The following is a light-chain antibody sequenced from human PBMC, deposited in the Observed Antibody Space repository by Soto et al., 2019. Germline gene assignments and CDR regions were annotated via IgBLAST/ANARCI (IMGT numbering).Light chain of an antibody. V-gene: IGLV2-14*01. CDR3: TSYTSSSTLV. Sequence: QSALTQPASVSGSPGQSITISCTGTSSDVGGFNYVSWYQQHPGKAPKLMIYEVTNRPSGVSNRFSGSKSGNTASLTVSGLQGEDEADYYCTSYTSSSTLVFGGGTKLIVL. CDR2: EVT. CDR1: SSDVGGFNY. J-gene: IGLJ2*01.